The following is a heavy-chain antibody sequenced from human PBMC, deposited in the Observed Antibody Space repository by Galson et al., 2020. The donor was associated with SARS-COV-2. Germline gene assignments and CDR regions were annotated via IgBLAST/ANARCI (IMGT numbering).Heavy chain of an antibody. D-gene: IGHD2-21*01. J-gene: IGHJ3*02. CDR2: ISYDGSNT. CDR3: ASAGVEIATIWDDI. V-gene: IGHV3-30*04. Sequence: GESLKISCAASGFTFSSYAMHWVRQAPGKGLEWVAVISYDGSNTYYADSVKGRFTISRDNSKNTLYLQMNSLRAEDTAVYYCASAGVEIATIWDDIWGQGTMVTVSS. CDR1: GFTFSSYA.